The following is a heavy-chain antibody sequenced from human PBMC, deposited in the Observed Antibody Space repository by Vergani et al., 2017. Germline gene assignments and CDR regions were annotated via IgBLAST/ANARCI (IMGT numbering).Heavy chain of an antibody. D-gene: IGHD3-10*01. J-gene: IGHJ4*02. CDR3: ARVGFGEYFFDY. Sequence: QVQLHESGPGLVKPSETLSLTCTVSGGSISSYYWSWIRQPPGKGLEWIGYIYYSGSTNYNPSLKSRVTISVDTSKNQFSLKLSSVTAADTAVYYCARVGFGEYFFDYWGQGTLVTVSS. CDR1: GGSISSYY. V-gene: IGHV4-59*01. CDR2: IYYSGST.